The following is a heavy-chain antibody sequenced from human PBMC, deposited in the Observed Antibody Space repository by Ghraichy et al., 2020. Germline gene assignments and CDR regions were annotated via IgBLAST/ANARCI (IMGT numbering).Heavy chain of an antibody. CDR1: GFTFSSYA. J-gene: IGHJ5*02. V-gene: IGHV3-23*01. Sequence: GGSLRLSCAASGFTFSSYAMSWVRQAPGKGLEWVSAISGSGGSTYYADSVKGRFTISRDNSKNTLYLQMNSLRAEDTAVYYCANLVVEMATITAGKADWFDPWGQGTLVTVSS. CDR3: ANLVVEMATITAGKADWFDP. CDR2: ISGSGGST. D-gene: IGHD5-24*01.